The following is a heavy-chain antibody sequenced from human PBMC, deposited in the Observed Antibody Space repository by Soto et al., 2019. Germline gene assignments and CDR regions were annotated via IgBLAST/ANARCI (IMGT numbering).Heavy chain of an antibody. Sequence: SETLSLTCAVSGGSISSSNWWSWVRQPPGKGLEWIGEIYHSGSTNYNPSLKSRVTISVDKSKNQFSLKLSSVTAADTAVYYCASFLPAGYYYGMDVWGQGTTVTVSS. CDR2: IYHSGST. J-gene: IGHJ6*02. CDR1: GGSISSSNW. V-gene: IGHV4-4*02. CDR3: ASFLPAGYYYGMDV.